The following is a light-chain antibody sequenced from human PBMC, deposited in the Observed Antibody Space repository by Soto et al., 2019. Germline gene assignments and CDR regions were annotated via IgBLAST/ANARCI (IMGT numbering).Light chain of an antibody. J-gene: IGKJ4*01. CDR1: QGIGDY. V-gene: IGKV3-11*01. CDR3: QQRSNPLT. Sequence: IVLTQSPGTLSLSPGERATLSCRASQGIGDYLAWYQHKPGQAPRLLIYDASNRATGIPARFSGSGSGTDFTLTISSLEAEDFAVYHCQQRSNPLTFGGGTKVDIK. CDR2: DAS.